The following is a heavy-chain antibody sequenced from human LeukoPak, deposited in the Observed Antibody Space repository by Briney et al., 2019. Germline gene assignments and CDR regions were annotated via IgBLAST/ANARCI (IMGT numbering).Heavy chain of an antibody. CDR3: ARSRTYYDFWSGYPRASGWLDP. CDR2: IYYSGST. CDR1: GGSFSGYY. Sequence: PSETLSLTCGVYGGSFSGYYWGWIRQPPGKGLEWIGSIYYSGSTYYNPSLKSRVTISVDTSKNQFSLKLSSVTAADTAVYYCARSRTYYDFWSGYPRASGWLDPWGQGTLVTVSS. D-gene: IGHD3-3*01. V-gene: IGHV4-34*01. J-gene: IGHJ5*02.